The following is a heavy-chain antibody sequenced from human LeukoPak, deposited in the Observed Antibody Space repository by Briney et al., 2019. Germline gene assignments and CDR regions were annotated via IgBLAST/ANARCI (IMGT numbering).Heavy chain of an antibody. V-gene: IGHV3-30*04. Sequence: GGSLRLSCAAFGFSFSSYAMSWIRQAPGKGLEWMALISYDASIIYYADSVRGRFTISRDNSKDTLYLQMNSLRAEDTAVYYCARVSDISVAAYFDYWGQGTLVTVSS. CDR2: ISYDASII. D-gene: IGHD6-19*01. J-gene: IGHJ4*02. CDR1: GFSFSSYA. CDR3: ARVSDISVAAYFDY.